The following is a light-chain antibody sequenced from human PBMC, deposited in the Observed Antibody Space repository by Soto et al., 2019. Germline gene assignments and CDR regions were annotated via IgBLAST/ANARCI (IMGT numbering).Light chain of an antibody. CDR2: GAS. CDR3: QHVYSYFPS. J-gene: IGKJ4*01. Sequence: DIEMTQSPSSLSASVGDSVTITCRASQSISHFLNWYQQKPGKAPKVLIYGASTLKSGVPSRFSGSGSGTEFTLTISSLQPEDFATYYCQHVYSYFPSFGGGTRVEIK. V-gene: IGKV1-39*01. CDR1: QSISHF.